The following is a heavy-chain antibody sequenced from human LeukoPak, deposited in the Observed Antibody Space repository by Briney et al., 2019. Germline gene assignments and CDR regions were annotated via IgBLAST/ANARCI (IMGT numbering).Heavy chain of an antibody. Sequence: PGGSLRLPCAASGFTFSTYAMHWVRQAPGRGLEWVSVVSSDGINKYYADSVKGRFTISRDNSKNTLYLQMNSLRAEDTAVYYCATHEQIWGQGTLVTVSS. CDR3: ATHEQI. V-gene: IGHV3-30-3*01. CDR1: GFTFSTYA. J-gene: IGHJ4*02. CDR2: VSSDGINK.